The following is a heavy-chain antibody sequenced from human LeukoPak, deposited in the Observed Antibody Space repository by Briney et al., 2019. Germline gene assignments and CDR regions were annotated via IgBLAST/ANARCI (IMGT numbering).Heavy chain of an antibody. CDR3: ARIFGPFWSGYFDY. CDR2: INHSGST. J-gene: IGHJ4*02. CDR1: GGSFSGYY. V-gene: IGHV4-34*01. D-gene: IGHD3-3*01. Sequence: XETLSLTCAVYGGSFSGYYWSWIRQPPGKGLEWIGEINHSGSTNYNPSLKSRVTISVDTSKNQFSLKLSSVTAADTAVYYCARIFGPFWSGYFDYWGQGTLVTVSS.